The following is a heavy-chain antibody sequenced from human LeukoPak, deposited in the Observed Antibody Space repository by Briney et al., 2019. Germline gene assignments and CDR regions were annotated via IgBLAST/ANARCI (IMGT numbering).Heavy chain of an antibody. D-gene: IGHD1-20*01. J-gene: IGHJ3*01. CDR3: ARVSAITGATDALDF. CDR2: IRKKPNSYTT. V-gene: IGHV3-72*01. CDR1: GFTFSDHF. Sequence: GGSLRLSCAASGFTFSDHFMDWVRQAPGKGLEWVGRIRKKPNSYTTEYAASVKGRFTISRDDSKNSLYPQMNSLEAEDTGMYYCARVSAITGATDALDFWGQGAMVTVSS.